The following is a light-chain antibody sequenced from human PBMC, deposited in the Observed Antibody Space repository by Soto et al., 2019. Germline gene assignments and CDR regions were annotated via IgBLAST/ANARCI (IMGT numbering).Light chain of an antibody. CDR3: QQYSHLIT. J-gene: IGKJ5*01. V-gene: IGKV1-33*01. Sequence: DIQMTQSPSSLSASVGDRVTITCQASQDISNYLNWYQQKPGKAPKLLIYDASNLETGVPSRFSGSGSRTDFSFTISSLQPDDIATYYCQQYSHLITFGQGTRLEIK. CDR1: QDISNY. CDR2: DAS.